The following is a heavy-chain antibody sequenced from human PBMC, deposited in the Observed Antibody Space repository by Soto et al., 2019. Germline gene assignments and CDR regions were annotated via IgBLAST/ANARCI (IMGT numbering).Heavy chain of an antibody. CDR1: GGPIKTGDYY. J-gene: IGHJ4*02. CDR3: ARAGFSYGHLLF. Sequence: SQTLSLTCCVAGGPIKTGDYYRNWIRQPPGKGLEWIGYVFYSGATNYSPSLKSRAAISMDTSKNQFSLSLTSVTAADTAVYYCARAGFSYGHLLFWGQGIRVTVSS. CDR2: VFYSGAT. D-gene: IGHD3-10*01. V-gene: IGHV4-30-4*01.